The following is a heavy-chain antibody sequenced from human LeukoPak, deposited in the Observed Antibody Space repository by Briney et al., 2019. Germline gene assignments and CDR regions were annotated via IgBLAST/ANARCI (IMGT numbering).Heavy chain of an antibody. J-gene: IGHJ4*02. CDR3: AKVQDSGYGLDY. CDR1: GFTFDDYA. V-gene: IGHV3-9*01. Sequence: GGSLRLSCAASGFTFDDYAMHWVRQAPGKGLEWVSGISWNSGSIGYADSVKGRFTISRDNAKNSLYLQMNSLRAEDTALYYCAKVQDSGYGLDYWGQGTLVTVSS. CDR2: ISWNSGSI. D-gene: IGHD5-18*01.